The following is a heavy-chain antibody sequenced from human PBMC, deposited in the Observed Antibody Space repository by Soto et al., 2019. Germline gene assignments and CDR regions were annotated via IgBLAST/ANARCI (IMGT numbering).Heavy chain of an antibody. D-gene: IGHD3-9*01. Sequence: GGSLRLSCAASGFTFSTYWMHWVRQAPGKGLVWVSPFNTDGNNTRYADSVKGRFTISGDNSKNTVYLQMDSLRAEDTAMYFCARDVGLDSDDFFAYWGQGTQVTVSS. J-gene: IGHJ4*02. CDR3: ARDVGLDSDDFFAY. V-gene: IGHV3-74*01. CDR1: GFTFSTYW. CDR2: FNTDGNNT.